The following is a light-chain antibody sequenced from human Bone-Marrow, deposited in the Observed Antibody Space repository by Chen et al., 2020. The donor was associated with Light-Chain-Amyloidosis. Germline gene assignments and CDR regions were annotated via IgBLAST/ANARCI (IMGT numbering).Light chain of an antibody. CDR3: FSSDSSNRHRV. CDR2: EDS. CDR1: ALPKRY. V-gene: IGLV3-10*01. Sequence: SYELTQPPSVSVSPGQTARIPCSGDALPKRYAYWYQQKSGQAPVLVIYEDSKRPSGIPERFSGSRSETMATLTISGAQVEEVADYYCFSSDSSNRHRVFGGGTKLTVL. J-gene: IGLJ3*02.